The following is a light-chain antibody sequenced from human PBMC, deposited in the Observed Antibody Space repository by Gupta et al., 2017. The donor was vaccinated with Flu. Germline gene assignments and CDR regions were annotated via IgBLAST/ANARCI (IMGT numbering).Light chain of an antibody. CDR1: FVSVTEGHY. CDR2: DTN. CDR3: LITYNGIRV. V-gene: IGLV7-46*01. J-gene: IGLJ2*01. Sequence: VATQEPSVTVSPGGAVTLTCAFNFVSVTEGHYPYWFQQKAGQTPQTVIYDTNNRPPWTPTRFSGSRLGGRAALTISEAQADDEDDYFCLITYNGIRVFGGGTKVTVL.